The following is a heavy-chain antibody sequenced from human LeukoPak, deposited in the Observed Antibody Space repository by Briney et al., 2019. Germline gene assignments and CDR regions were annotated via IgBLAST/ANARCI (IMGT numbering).Heavy chain of an antibody. D-gene: IGHD5-12*01. CDR3: ARLKWPTDY. V-gene: IGHV1-2*02. CDR1: GYTFTDSF. J-gene: IGHJ4*02. Sequence: EASVKVSCKPSGYTFTDSFLHWVRQAPGQGLEWMGWINPNSGDTNYAQKFQGRVTMTRDTSISTVFLDLDRLTSDDTAIYYCARLKWPTDYWGQGTLVTVSS. CDR2: INPNSGDT.